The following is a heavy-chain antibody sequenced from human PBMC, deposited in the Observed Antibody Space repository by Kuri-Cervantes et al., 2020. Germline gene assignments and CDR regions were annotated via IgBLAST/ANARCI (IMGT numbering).Heavy chain of an antibody. Sequence: GESLKISCTASGLTFTNAWMSWVRQAPGKGLEWVSTINGIGTRTHYADSVEGRFTISRDNSKNVLYLQMSSLTVDDTATYYCDGADFWGQGTLVTVSS. J-gene: IGHJ4*02. CDR1: GLTFTNAW. CDR2: INGIGTRT. D-gene: IGHD3-10*01. V-gene: IGHV3-23*01. CDR3: DGADF.